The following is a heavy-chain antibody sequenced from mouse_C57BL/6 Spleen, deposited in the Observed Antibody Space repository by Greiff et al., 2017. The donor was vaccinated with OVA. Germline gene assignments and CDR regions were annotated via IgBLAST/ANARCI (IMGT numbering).Heavy chain of an antibody. V-gene: IGHV5-16*01. Sequence: EVQLVESEGGLVQPGSSMKLSCTASGFTFSDYYMAWVRQVPEKGLEWVANINYDGSSTYYLDSLKSRFIISRDNAKNILYLQMSSLKSEDTATYYCARDVYYDSLTGYFDVWGTGTTVTVSS. CDR1: GFTFSDYY. CDR3: ARDVYYDSLTGYFDV. CDR2: INYDGSST. D-gene: IGHD2-4*01. J-gene: IGHJ1*03.